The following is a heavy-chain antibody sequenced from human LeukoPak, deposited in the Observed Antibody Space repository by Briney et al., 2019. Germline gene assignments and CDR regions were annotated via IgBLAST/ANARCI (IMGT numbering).Heavy chain of an antibody. CDR1: GFTFSSYG. Sequence: PGGSLRLSCAASGFTFSSYGMHWVRQAPGKGLEWVAVIWYDGSNKYYADSVKGRLTISRDNSKNTLYLQMNSLRAEDTAVYYCARELPYYYYGMDVWGQGTTVTVSS. CDR2: IWYDGSNK. CDR3: ARELPYYYYGMDV. D-gene: IGHD2-15*01. J-gene: IGHJ6*02. V-gene: IGHV3-33*01.